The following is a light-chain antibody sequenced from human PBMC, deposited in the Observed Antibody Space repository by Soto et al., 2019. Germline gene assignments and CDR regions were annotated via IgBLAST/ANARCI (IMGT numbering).Light chain of an antibody. V-gene: IGKV3-15*01. CDR3: QQHNNWPPT. CDR2: GAS. CDR1: ESVSSN. Sequence: EIVMTQSPATLSVSPGERATLSCRASESVSSNLAWYQQKPGQAPRLLIYGASTRATGIPARFSGSGSGTEFTLTISSLQSEDFAVYYCQQHNNWPPTFGQGTKVDNK. J-gene: IGKJ1*01.